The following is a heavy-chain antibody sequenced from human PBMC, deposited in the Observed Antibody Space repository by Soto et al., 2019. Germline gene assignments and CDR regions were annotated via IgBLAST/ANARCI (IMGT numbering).Heavy chain of an antibody. J-gene: IGHJ4*02. CDR2: ISVYSGNT. CDR3: ARDRSLYYYDSSGYPHY. V-gene: IGHV1-18*01. D-gene: IGHD3-22*01. Sequence: ASVKVSCKASGDTFTNYGFSWVRQAPGQGLEWMGWISVYSGNTNYAQNVQGRVTMTTDTSTSTAYMELRSLRSDDTAVYYCARDRSLYYYDSSGYPHYWGQGTLVTVSS. CDR1: GDTFTNYG.